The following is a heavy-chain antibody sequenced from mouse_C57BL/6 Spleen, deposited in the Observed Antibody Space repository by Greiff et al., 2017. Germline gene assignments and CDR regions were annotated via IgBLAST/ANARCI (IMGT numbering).Heavy chain of an antibody. D-gene: IGHD2-1*01. CDR1: GYTFTSYW. CDR2: IYPGSGST. Sequence: QVQLQQPGAELVKPGASVKMSCKASGYTFTSYWITWVKQRPGQGLEWIGDIYPGSGSTNYNEKFKSKATLTVDTSSSTAYMQLSSLTSEDSAVFYGAYYRNGRCDVLAYWGQGTLVTVSA. CDR3: AYYRNGRCDVLAY. V-gene: IGHV1-55*01. J-gene: IGHJ3*01.